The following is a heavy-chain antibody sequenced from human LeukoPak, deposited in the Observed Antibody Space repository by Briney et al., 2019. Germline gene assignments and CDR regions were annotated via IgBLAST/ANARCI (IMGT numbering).Heavy chain of an antibody. CDR1: GGTFSSYA. Sequence: ASVKVSCKASGGTFSSYAISWVRQAPGQGLEWMGWINTHNGATNYAQHFQGRVTMTTDTAVTTAYMDLDGLISDDAAVYFCARGPIGGLRKGFDIWGQGTLVTVSS. V-gene: IGHV1-18*01. CDR3: ARGPIGGLRKGFDI. CDR2: INTHNGAT. D-gene: IGHD1-26*01. J-gene: IGHJ4*02.